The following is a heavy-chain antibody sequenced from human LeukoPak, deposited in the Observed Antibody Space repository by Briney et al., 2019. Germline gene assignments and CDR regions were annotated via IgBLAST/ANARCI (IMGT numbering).Heavy chain of an antibody. CDR2: ISGSGGST. V-gene: IGHV3-23*01. CDR1: GFTFSSYA. CDR3: AARPGGDYYDSSGYYFDY. D-gene: IGHD3-22*01. J-gene: IGHJ4*02. Sequence: GGSLRRSCAASGFTFSSYAMSWVRQAPGKGLEWVSAISGSGGSTYYADSVKGRFTISRDNSKNTLYLQMNSLRAEDTAVYYCAARPGGDYYDSSGYYFDYWGQGTLVTVSS.